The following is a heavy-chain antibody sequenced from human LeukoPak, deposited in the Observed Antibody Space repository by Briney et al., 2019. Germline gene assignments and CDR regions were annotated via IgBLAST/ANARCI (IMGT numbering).Heavy chain of an antibody. V-gene: IGHV3-21*01. CDR2: ISSSSSYI. CDR3: ARFVAYSSSYFDY. J-gene: IGHJ4*02. Sequence: GALRLSCAASGFTFSSYSMNWVRQAPGKGLEWVSSISSSSSYIYYADSVKGRFTISRDNAKNSLYLQMNSLRAEDTAVYYCARFVAYSSSYFDYWGQGTLVTVSS. CDR1: GFTFSSYS. D-gene: IGHD6-13*01.